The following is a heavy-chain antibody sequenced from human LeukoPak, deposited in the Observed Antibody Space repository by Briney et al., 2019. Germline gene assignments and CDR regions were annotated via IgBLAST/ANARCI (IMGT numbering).Heavy chain of an antibody. V-gene: IGHV1-8*01. Sequence: ASVKVSCKASGYTFTSYGINWVRQATGQGLEWMGWMNPNSGNTGYAQKFQGRVTMTRNTSISTAYMELSSLRSEDTAVYYCARLNYYDSSGYYYGYRYWGQGTLVTVSS. CDR2: MNPNSGNT. J-gene: IGHJ4*02. CDR1: GYTFTSYG. CDR3: ARLNYYDSSGYYYGYRY. D-gene: IGHD3-22*01.